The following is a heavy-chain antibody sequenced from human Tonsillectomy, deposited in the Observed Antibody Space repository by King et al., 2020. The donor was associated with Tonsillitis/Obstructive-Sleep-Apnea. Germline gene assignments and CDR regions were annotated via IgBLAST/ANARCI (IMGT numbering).Heavy chain of an antibody. Sequence: QLVQSGGGLVPPGGSLRLSFAASGFTVSSNYMGWVRQAPGKGLVWVSVIFCGGSTYYAESVKGRFTISRDNSKNTLYLQMNSLRAEDTAVYYCARDVGGFDYWGQGTLVTVSS. CDR2: IFCGGST. V-gene: IGHV3-66*01. D-gene: IGHD2-15*01. CDR3: ARDVGGFDY. J-gene: IGHJ4*02. CDR1: GFTVSSNY.